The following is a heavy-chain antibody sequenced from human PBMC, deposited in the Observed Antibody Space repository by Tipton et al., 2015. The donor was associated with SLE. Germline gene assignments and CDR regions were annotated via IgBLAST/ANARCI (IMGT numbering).Heavy chain of an antibody. J-gene: IGHJ6*03. CDR1: GGSISSGSYY. CDR3: ARGAGDDYYYYYMDV. D-gene: IGHD3-16*01. CDR2: IYTSGST. Sequence: TLSLTCTVSGGSISSGSYYWNWIRQPAGKGLEWIGRIYTSGSTNYNPSLKSRVTISVDTSKNQFSLKLSSVTAADTAVYYCARGAGDDYYYYYMDVWGKGTTVTVSS. V-gene: IGHV4-61*02.